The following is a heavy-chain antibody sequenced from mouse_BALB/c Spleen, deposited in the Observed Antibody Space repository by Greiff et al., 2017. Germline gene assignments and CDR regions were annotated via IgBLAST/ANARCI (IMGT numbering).Heavy chain of an antibody. J-gene: IGHJ4*01. D-gene: IGHD2-4*01. V-gene: IGHV1-80*01. CDR1: GYAFSSYW. Sequence: VQLQQSGAELVRPGSSVKISCKASGYAFSSYWMNWVKQRPGQGLEWIGQIYPGDGDTNYNGKFKGKATLTADKSSSTAYMQLSSLTSEDSAVYFCARGDYAYYDAMDYWGQGTSVTVSS. CDR3: ARGDYAYYDAMDY. CDR2: IYPGDGDT.